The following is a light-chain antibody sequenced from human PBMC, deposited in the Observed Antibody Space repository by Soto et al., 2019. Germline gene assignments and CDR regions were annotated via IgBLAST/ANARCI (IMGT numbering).Light chain of an antibody. J-gene: IGLJ1*01. CDR3: SAYSDIDTKV. CDR1: SSDVGAYIY. Sequence: QSALTQPASVSGSPGQSITISCGGTSSDVGAYIYVSWYQQFPGKAPKLILYEVNNRPSGVSNRFSGSKSGTTASLTISGLQPEDEADYYCSAYSDIDTKVFGTGTKVT. CDR2: EVN. V-gene: IGLV2-14*03.